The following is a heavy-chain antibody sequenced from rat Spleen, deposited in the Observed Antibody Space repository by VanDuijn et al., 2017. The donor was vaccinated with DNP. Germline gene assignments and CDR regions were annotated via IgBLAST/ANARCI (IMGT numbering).Heavy chain of an antibody. D-gene: IGHD4-3*01. V-gene: IGHV5-22*01. Sequence: EVQLVESGGGLVQPGRSLKLSCAASGFTFSDYNMAWVRQAPTKGLEWVAYIGSDVYAPYYGDSVKGRFTISRDNAKSTLYLQMNSLRSEDMATYYCIRWNSGHFDYWGQGVMVTVSS. CDR2: IGSDVYAP. CDR1: GFTFSDYN. CDR3: IRWNSGHFDY. J-gene: IGHJ2*01.